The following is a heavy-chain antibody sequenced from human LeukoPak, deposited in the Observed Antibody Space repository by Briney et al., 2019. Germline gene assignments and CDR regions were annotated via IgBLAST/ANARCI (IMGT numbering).Heavy chain of an antibody. CDR2: IIQDGSEE. J-gene: IGHJ3*01. V-gene: IGHV3-7*01. D-gene: IGHD2-15*01. CDR1: EFTFSGHQ. Sequence: GESLRLSCAASEFTFSGHQMSWVRQAPGKGPEWVAKIIQDGSEEYYLDSVKGRFIISRDNGKNSLYLEMNSLRVEDTAVYYCARDWRQDNAFDLWGRGTMVTVSS. CDR3: ARDWRQDNAFDL.